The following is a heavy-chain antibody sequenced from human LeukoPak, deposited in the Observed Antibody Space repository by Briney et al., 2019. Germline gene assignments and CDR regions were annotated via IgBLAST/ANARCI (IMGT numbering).Heavy chain of an antibody. CDR2: LSDSGST. Sequence: PSETLSLTCTVSGDSISGDYWSWIRQPPGKELEWIGYLSDSGSTNYNPSVKSRVTISVDTSKNQFSLKLNSVTAADTAVYYCARVAAKTVDYWGQGTLVTVSS. D-gene: IGHD2-15*01. J-gene: IGHJ4*02. CDR3: ARVAAKTVDY. CDR1: GDSISGDY. V-gene: IGHV4-59*12.